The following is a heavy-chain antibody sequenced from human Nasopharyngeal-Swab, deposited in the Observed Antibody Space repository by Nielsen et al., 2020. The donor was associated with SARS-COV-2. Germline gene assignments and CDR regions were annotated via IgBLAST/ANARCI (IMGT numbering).Heavy chain of an antibody. Sequence: GGSLRLSCAASGFTFSSYSMNWVRQAPGKGLEWVSSISSSSSYIYYADSVKGRFTISRDNAKNSLYLQMNSLRAEDTAVYYCLGYCSSTSCYTTRNWFDPWGQGTLVTVSS. CDR2: ISSSSSYI. CDR3: LGYCSSTSCYTTRNWFDP. D-gene: IGHD2-2*02. V-gene: IGHV3-21*01. CDR1: GFTFSSYS. J-gene: IGHJ5*02.